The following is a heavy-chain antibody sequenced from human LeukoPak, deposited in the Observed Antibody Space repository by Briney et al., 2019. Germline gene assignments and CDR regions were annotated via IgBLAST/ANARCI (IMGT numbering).Heavy chain of an antibody. D-gene: IGHD6-13*01. CDR3: AATRYSSSWPYYYGMDV. V-gene: IGHV4-31*03. J-gene: IGHJ6*02. CDR1: GGSISSGGYY. Sequence: PSQTLSPTCTVSGGSISSGGYYWSWIRQHPGKGLEWIGYIYYSGSTYYNPSLKSRVTISVDTSKNQFSLKLSSVTAADTAVYYCAATRYSSSWPYYYGMDVWGQGTTVTVSS. CDR2: IYYSGST.